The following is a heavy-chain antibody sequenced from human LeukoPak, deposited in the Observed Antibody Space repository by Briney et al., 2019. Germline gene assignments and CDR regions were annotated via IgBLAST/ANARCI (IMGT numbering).Heavy chain of an antibody. CDR3: AKDGLGRYYYYYYMDV. CDR2: IFPSGGEI. Sequence: GGSLRLSCEASGFTFSTFAMIWVRQPPGKGLEWVSSIFPSGGEIHYADSVRGRFTISRDNSKSTLSLQMNSLRAEDTAVYYCAKDGLGRYYYYYYMDVWGKGTTVTVSS. J-gene: IGHJ6*03. CDR1: GFTFSTFA. V-gene: IGHV3-23*01. D-gene: IGHD3-10*01.